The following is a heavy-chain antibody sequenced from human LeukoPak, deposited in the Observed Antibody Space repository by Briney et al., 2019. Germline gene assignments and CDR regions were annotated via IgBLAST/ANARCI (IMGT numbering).Heavy chain of an antibody. Sequence: GGSLRLSCAASGFTFSSYAMHWVRQAPGKGLEWVAVISYDGSNKYYADSVKGRFTISRDNSKNTLYLQMNSLRAEDTAVYYCARGGPRLRPPPDYWGQGTLVTVSS. V-gene: IGHV3-30-3*01. CDR1: GFTFSSYA. CDR3: ARGGPRLRPPPDY. D-gene: IGHD4-17*01. CDR2: ISYDGSNK. J-gene: IGHJ4*02.